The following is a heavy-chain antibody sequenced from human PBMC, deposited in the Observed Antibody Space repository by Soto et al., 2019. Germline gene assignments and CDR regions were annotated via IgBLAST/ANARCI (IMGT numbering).Heavy chain of an antibody. V-gene: IGHV1-58*02. CDR1: GFTFTSSA. CDR3: AVLSIDYDYGDPDAFDI. D-gene: IGHD4-17*01. J-gene: IGHJ3*02. Sequence: SVKVSCKASGFTFTSSAMQWVRQARGQRLEWIGWIVVGSGNTNYAQKFQERVTITRDMSTSTAYMELSSLRSEDTAVYYCAVLSIDYDYGDPDAFDIWGQGTMVTVSS. CDR2: IVVGSGNT.